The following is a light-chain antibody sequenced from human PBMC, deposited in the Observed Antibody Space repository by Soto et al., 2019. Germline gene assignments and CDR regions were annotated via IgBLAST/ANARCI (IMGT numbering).Light chain of an antibody. CDR1: SSDVGGYNY. V-gene: IGLV2-11*01. CDR3: CSYAGSPDV. J-gene: IGLJ1*01. CDR2: DVS. Sequence: QSALAQPRSVSGSPGQSVTISCTGTSSDVGGYNYASWYQQHPGKAPKRMIYDVSKRPSGVPDRFSGSKSGNTASLTISGLQAEDEADYYCCSYAGSPDVFGTGTKVTVL.